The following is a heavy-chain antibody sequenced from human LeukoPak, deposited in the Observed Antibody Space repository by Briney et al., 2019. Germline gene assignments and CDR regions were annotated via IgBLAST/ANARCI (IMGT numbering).Heavy chain of an antibody. D-gene: IGHD3-10*01. CDR3: AKGGDGLYYYYYGMDV. CDR2: ISYDGSNK. CDR1: GFAFSSYG. V-gene: IGHV3-30*18. Sequence: GRSLRHSCAASGFAFSSYGMHWVRQAPGKGLEWVAVISYDGSNKYYADSVKGRFTISRDNSKNTLYLQMNSLRAEDTAVYYCAKGGDGLYYYYYGMDVWGQGTTVTVSS. J-gene: IGHJ6*02.